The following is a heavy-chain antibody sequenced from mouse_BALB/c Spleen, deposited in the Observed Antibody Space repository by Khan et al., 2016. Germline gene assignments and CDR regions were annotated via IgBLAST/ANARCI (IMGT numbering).Heavy chain of an antibody. CDR2: ISYSGRT. D-gene: IGHD1-1*01. CDR1: GDSITSGY. V-gene: IGHV3-8*02. Sequence: EVQLQESGPSLVKPSQTLSLTCSVTGDSITSGYWNWIRKFPGNKLEYMGYISYSGRTYYNTSLKSRISITRDTTENQYYLQLNSVTTDDTATYYFARYYYCSSDYCGQGTTLTVSS. J-gene: IGHJ2*01. CDR3: ARYYYCSSDY.